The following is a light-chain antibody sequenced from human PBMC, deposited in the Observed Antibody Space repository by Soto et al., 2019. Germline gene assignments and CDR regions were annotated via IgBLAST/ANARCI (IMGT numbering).Light chain of an antibody. Sequence: LAQGKRLTLSCMASQSVSSNLAWYQQKPGQAPRLLIYGASSRATGIPDSFSGSGSRTDFTRPISRLEPEDFAVYYGQQYGSARRTFGGGTQVDIK. CDR1: QSVSSN. CDR2: GAS. J-gene: IGKJ4*01. CDR3: QQYGSARRT. V-gene: IGKV3-20*01.